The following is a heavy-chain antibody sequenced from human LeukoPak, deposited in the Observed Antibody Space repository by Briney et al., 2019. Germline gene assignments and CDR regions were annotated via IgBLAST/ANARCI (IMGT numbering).Heavy chain of an antibody. CDR1: GGSISSYY. CDR3: ARHRGAYSSTELLLYYYYYMDV. V-gene: IGHV4-59*08. J-gene: IGHJ6*03. D-gene: IGHD6-13*01. Sequence: SETLSLTCTVSGGSISSYYWSWIRQPPGKGLEWIGYLYYMGRTNYNPSLKSRVTISVDTSKNQFSLKLSSVTAADTAVYYCARHRGAYSSTELLLYYYYYMDVWGKGTTVTVSS. CDR2: LYYMGRT.